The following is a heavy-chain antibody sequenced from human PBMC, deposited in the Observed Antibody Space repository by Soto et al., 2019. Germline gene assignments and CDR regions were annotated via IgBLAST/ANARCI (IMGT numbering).Heavy chain of an antibody. CDR1: GYTFTSYG. D-gene: IGHD3-10*01. CDR3: GRAGSYYYYGMDV. Sequence: ASVKVSCKASGYTFTSYGISWVRQAPGQGLEWMGWISAYNGNTSYAQKFQGRVTMTRDTSTSTVYMELSSLRSEDTAVYYCGRAGSYYYYGMDVWGQGTTVTVSS. J-gene: IGHJ6*02. V-gene: IGHV1-18*01. CDR2: ISAYNGNT.